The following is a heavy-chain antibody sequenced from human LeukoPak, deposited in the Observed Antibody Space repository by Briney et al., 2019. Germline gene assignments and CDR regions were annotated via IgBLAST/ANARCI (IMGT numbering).Heavy chain of an antibody. D-gene: IGHD1-26*01. CDR1: GGSISSYY. CDR3: ARHYSGSYLQFDY. Sequence: SETPSLTCTVSGGSISSYYWSWIRQPPGKGLEWIGYIYYSGSTNYNPSLKSRVTISVDTSKNQFSLKLSSVTAADTAVYYCARHYSGSYLQFDYWGQGTLVTVSS. J-gene: IGHJ4*02. CDR2: IYYSGST. V-gene: IGHV4-59*08.